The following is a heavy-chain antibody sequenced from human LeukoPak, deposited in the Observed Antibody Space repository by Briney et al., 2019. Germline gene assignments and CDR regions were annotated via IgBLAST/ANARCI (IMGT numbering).Heavy chain of an antibody. CDR3: AGFSIFGVVTYYYYMDV. J-gene: IGHJ6*03. CDR1: GGSFSGYY. CDR2: INHSGST. V-gene: IGHV4-34*01. D-gene: IGHD3-3*02. Sequence: PSETLSLTCAVYGGSFSGYYWSWIRRPPGKGLEWIGEINHSGSTNYNPSLKSRVTISVDTSKNQFSLKLSSVTAADTAVYYCAGFSIFGVVTYYYYMDVWGKGTTVTVSS.